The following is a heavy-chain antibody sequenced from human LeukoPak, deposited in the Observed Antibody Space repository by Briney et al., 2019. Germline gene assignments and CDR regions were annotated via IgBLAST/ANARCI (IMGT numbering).Heavy chain of an antibody. J-gene: IGHJ3*02. Sequence: GESLKISCKGSGYSFTSYWIGWVRQMPGKGLEWMGIIYPGDSDTRYSPSFQGQVTISADKSISTAYLQWSSLKASDTAMYYCARPGLTMVRGVIMGAFDIWGQGTMVTVSS. D-gene: IGHD3-10*01. CDR2: IYPGDSDT. CDR3: ARPGLTMVRGVIMGAFDI. CDR1: GYSFTSYW. V-gene: IGHV5-51*01.